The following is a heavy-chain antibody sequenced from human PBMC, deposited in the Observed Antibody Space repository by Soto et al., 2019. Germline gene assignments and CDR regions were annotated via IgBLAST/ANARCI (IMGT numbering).Heavy chain of an antibody. Sequence: GGSLRLSCAASGFTFSSYAMHWVRQAPGKGLEYVSAISSNGGSTYYANSVKGRFTISRDNSKNTLYLQMGSLRAEDMAVYYGARGSRGGEIVVVTEFDYWGQGTLVTVSS. V-gene: IGHV3-64*01. CDR3: ARGSRGGEIVVVTEFDY. CDR2: ISSNGGST. CDR1: GFTFSSYA. J-gene: IGHJ4*02. D-gene: IGHD2-21*02.